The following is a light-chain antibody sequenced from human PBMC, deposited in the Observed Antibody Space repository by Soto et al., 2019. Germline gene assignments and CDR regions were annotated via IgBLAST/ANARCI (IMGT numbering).Light chain of an antibody. CDR1: SSNIGAGYD. V-gene: IGLV1-40*01. Sequence: QSVLTQPPSVSGAPGQRATISCTGSSSNIGAGYDVHWYQQLPGTAPKLLIYGNNNRPSGVPDRFSGSKSGTSASLAITGLQADDEADYYCHSYDSSLRGSVFGGGTQLPVL. CDR2: GNN. J-gene: IGLJ2*01. CDR3: HSYDSSLRGSV.